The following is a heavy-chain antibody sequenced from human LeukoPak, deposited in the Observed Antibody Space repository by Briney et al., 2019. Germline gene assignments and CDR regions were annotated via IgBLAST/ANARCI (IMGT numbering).Heavy chain of an antibody. CDR2: VSYDGSDK. D-gene: IGHD3-22*01. CDR3: ARDNLYYYDSSGYCFDY. V-gene: IGHV3-30*03. J-gene: IGHJ4*02. Sequence: PGKSLRLSCAASGFTSSSYDMHWVRQAAGKGLEWVAVVSYDGSDKYYADSVKGRFTISRDNAKNTLYLQMNSLRAEDTAVYYCARDNLYYYDSSGYCFDYWGQGTLVTVSS. CDR1: GFTSSSYD.